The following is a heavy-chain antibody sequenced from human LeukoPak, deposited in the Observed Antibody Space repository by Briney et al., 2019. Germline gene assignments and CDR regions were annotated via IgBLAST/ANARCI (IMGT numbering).Heavy chain of an antibody. CDR2: LSGGGGGT. CDR1: GFTFRSYA. V-gene: IGHV3-23*01. Sequence: GGSLRLSCVASGFTFRSYAMNWVRQAPGKGLEWVSTLSGGGGGTYYADSVKGRFTISRDNSKNTLYLQMDSLRDEDTAVYYCARDRGYTYGHPLDYWGQGTLVTVSS. J-gene: IGHJ4*02. D-gene: IGHD5-18*01. CDR3: ARDRGYTYGHPLDY.